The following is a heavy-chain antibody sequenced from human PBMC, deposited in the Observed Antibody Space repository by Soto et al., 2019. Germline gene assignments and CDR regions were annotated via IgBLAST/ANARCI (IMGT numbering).Heavy chain of an antibody. J-gene: IGHJ4*02. D-gene: IGHD6-25*01. Sequence: SETLSLTCIVSGEYISGPIYYWGWIGKPPGKGLEWIGSIYYSGSTYYNPSLKSRVTISVDTSKNHFSLKLTSVTAADTAFYYCARPGGSGLFYFDSWGQGSQVTVSS. V-gene: IGHV4-39*02. CDR1: GEYISGPIYY. CDR3: ARPGGSGLFYFDS. CDR2: IYYSGST.